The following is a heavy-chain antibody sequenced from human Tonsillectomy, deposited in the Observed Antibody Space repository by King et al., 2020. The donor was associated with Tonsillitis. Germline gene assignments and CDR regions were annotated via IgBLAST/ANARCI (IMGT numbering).Heavy chain of an antibody. D-gene: IGHD1-26*01. Sequence: VQLVESGGGLVQPGGSLRLSCAASGFTFSSYAMSWVRQAPGKGLEWVSTLSGSGSSTYYADSVKGGLTISRDNSKNTLYLQMSSLRAEDTAVYYCARASGGLSGSYPLNAFDVWGQGTMVTVS. J-gene: IGHJ3*01. CDR1: GFTFSSYA. V-gene: IGHV3-23*04. CDR3: ARASGGLSGSYPLNAFDV. CDR2: LSGSGSST.